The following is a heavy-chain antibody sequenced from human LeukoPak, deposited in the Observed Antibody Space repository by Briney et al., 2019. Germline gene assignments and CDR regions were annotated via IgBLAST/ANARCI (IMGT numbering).Heavy chain of an antibody. CDR3: ARRGALSGYVDY. D-gene: IGHD5-12*01. J-gene: IGHJ4*02. V-gene: IGHV1-8*01. Sequence: ASVKVSCKASGYTFTSYDINWVRQATGKGLEWMGWMYPNSGNTGYAQKLQGRVTMTRNTSIRTAYMELSSLRSEDTAVYYCARRGALSGYVDYWGQGTPVTVSS. CDR2: MYPNSGNT. CDR1: GYTFTSYD.